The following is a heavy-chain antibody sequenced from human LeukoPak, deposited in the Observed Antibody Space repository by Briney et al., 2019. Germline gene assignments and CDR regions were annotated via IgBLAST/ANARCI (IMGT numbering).Heavy chain of an antibody. D-gene: IGHD3-22*01. CDR2: ISSSSSYI. CDR3: ARVSDYYDSSGYLTFDY. Sequence: GGSLRLSCEASGFTFSSYSMNWVRQAPGKGLEWVSSISSSSSYIYYADSVKGRFTISRDNAKNSLYLQMNSLRAEDTAVYYCARVSDYYDSSGYLTFDYWGQGTLVTVSS. CDR1: GFTFSSYS. J-gene: IGHJ4*02. V-gene: IGHV3-21*01.